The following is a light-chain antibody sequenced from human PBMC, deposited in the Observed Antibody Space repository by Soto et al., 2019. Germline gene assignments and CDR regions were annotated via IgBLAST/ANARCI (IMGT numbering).Light chain of an antibody. CDR1: QSVSSN. CDR3: QQYNNGPFT. CDR2: GAS. J-gene: IGKJ4*02. V-gene: IGKV3-15*01. Sequence: EIVMTQSPATLTVSPGERATLSCRASQSVSSNLAWYQQKPGQAPRLLIYGASTRATGIPSRFSGNGSGTEFTLTISSLQSEDFAVYYWQQYNNGPFTFGGGTRVEIK.